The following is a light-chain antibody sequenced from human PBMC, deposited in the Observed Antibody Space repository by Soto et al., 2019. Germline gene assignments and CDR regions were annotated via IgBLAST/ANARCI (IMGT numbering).Light chain of an antibody. Sequence: QSVLTQPVSVSGSPGQSITISCTGTSSDVVRYNLVSWYQQHAGKAPKLMIYEVTKRPSGVSNRFSGSKSGNTASLTISGLQAEDEADYYCCSYAGSSAFEFGGGTKVTVL. CDR2: EVT. CDR3: CSYAGSSAFE. J-gene: IGLJ2*01. CDR1: SSDVVRYNL. V-gene: IGLV2-23*02.